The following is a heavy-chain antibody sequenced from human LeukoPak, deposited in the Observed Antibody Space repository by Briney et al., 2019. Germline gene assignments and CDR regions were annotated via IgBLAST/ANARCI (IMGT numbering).Heavy chain of an antibody. V-gene: IGHV1-18*01. CDR1: GYTFTSYG. Sequence: ASVKVSCKASGYTFTSYGISWVRQAPGQGLEWMGWISAYNDNTNYVQKVQGRVTMTTDTSTSTAHMELRSLRSDDTAVYYCARDYYDSSGYAFDIWGQGTMVTVSS. CDR3: ARDYYDSSGYAFDI. D-gene: IGHD3-22*01. CDR2: ISAYNDNT. J-gene: IGHJ3*02.